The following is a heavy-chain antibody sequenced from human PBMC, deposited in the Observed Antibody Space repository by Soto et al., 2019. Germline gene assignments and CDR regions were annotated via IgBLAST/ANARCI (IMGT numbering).Heavy chain of an antibody. J-gene: IGHJ5*02. CDR3: ARDGRDGYNFDH. V-gene: IGHV3-21*01. CDR2: ISSSGSYI. D-gene: IGHD5-12*01. Sequence: EVQLVESGGGLVKPGGSLRLSCAASGFTFSSYTMNWVRQAPGKGLEWVSSISSSGSYIYYADSVKGRFTISRDNAKNPPCLQMTCLRAEDKAMYYWARDGRDGYNFDHWRRGTLVTVSS. CDR1: GFTFSSYT.